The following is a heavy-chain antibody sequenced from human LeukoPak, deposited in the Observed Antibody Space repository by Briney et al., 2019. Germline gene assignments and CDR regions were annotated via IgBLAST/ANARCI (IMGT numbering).Heavy chain of an antibody. D-gene: IGHD1-26*01. V-gene: IGHV4-59*08. CDR2: IYYTGST. CDR3: ARQDSGTYLNPLDI. CDR1: GGSISSYY. J-gene: IGHJ3*02. Sequence: AETLSLTCIVSGGSISSYYWSWIRQPPGKGLEWIGYIYYTGSTNYNPSLKSRVTISVDTSKNQLSLKLRSVTAADTAVYYCARQDSGTYLNPLDIWGQGTVVTVSS.